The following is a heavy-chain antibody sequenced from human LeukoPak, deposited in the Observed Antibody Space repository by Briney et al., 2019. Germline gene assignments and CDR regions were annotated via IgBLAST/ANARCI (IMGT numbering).Heavy chain of an antibody. CDR3: ARDSVGSSWYGPY. Sequence: PGGSLRLSCAASGFTFSSYSMNWVRQAPGKGLEWVSYISSSSSTIYYADSVKGRFTISRDNAKNSLYLQMNSLRAEDTAVYYCARDSVGSSWYGPYWGQGTLVTVSS. J-gene: IGHJ4*02. CDR1: GFTFSSYS. CDR2: ISSSSSTI. V-gene: IGHV3-48*04. D-gene: IGHD6-13*01.